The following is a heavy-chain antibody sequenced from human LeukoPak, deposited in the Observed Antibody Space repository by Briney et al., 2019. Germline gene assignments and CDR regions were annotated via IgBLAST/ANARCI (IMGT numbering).Heavy chain of an antibody. CDR3: ARVGSSNSHYDF. Sequence: SETLSLTCTVSAGSFSTYYWSWIRQPPGKGLEWIGYIYTSESTNYSPSLKSRVTMSVDTSKNQFSLKLSSVTAADTAVYYCARVGSSNSHYDFWGPGTLVTVSS. D-gene: IGHD3-10*01. CDR2: IYTSEST. CDR1: AGSFSTYY. J-gene: IGHJ4*02. V-gene: IGHV4-4*09.